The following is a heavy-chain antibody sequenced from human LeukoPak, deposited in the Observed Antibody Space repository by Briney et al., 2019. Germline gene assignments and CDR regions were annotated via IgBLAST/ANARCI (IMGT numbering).Heavy chain of an antibody. V-gene: IGHV1-69*01. D-gene: IGHD1-1*01. CDR3: ARQTGITGWFDP. CDR2: IIPIFGTA. J-gene: IGHJ5*02. CDR1: GGTFSSYA. Sequence: GASVKVSCKASGGTFSSYAISWVRQAPGQGLEWMGGIIPIFGTANYAQKFQGRVTITADESTSTAYMELSSLRSEDTAVYYCARQTGITGWFDPWGQGTLVTVSS.